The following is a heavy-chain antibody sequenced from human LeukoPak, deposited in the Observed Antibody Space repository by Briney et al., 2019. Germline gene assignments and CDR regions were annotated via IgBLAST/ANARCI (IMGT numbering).Heavy chain of an antibody. D-gene: IGHD3-22*01. CDR1: GFTFGDYA. J-gene: IGHJ6*02. V-gene: IGHV3-49*04. CDR3: FTPTYYYDASGYSLYSGMDV. CDR2: IRNQAHGGTA. Sequence: GSLRLSCTASGFTFGDYAMSWVRQAPGKGLEWVGFIRNQAHGGTADYAASVKGRLRISRDDSNSIAYLHMDSLQAEDTALYYCFTPTYYYDASGYSLYSGMDVWGQGTTVTVSS.